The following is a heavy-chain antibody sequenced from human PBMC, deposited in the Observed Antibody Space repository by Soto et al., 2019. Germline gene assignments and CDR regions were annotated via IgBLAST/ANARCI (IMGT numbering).Heavy chain of an antibody. V-gene: IGHV1-69*13. CDR3: ARRMTYCGGDCTAFDI. D-gene: IGHD2-21*02. J-gene: IGHJ3*02. Sequence: SVKVSCKASGGTFSSYAISWVRQAPGQGLEWMGGIIPIFGTANYAQKFQGRVTITADESTSTAYMELSSLRSEDTAVYYCARRMTYCGGDCTAFDIWGRGTMVTVSS. CDR2: IIPIFGTA. CDR1: GGTFSSYA.